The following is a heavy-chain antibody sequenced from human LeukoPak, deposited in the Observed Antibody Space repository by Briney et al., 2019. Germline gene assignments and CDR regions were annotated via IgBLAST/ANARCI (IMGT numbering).Heavy chain of an antibody. V-gene: IGHV1-8*03. CDR1: GYTFTSYD. Sequence: ASVTVSCKASGYTFTSYDINWVRQATGQGLEWMGWMNPNSGNTGYAQKFQGRVTITRNTSISTAYMELSSLRSEDTAVYYCARESSGWARYYYYYMDVWGKGTTVTVSS. D-gene: IGHD6-19*01. CDR2: MNPNSGNT. J-gene: IGHJ6*03. CDR3: ARESSGWARYYYYYMDV.